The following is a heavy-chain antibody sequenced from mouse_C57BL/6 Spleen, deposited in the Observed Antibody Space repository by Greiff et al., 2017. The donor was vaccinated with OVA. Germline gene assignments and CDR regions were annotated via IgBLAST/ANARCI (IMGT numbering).Heavy chain of an antibody. Sequence: VQLQQPGAELVKPGASVKMSCKASGYTFTRYWITWVKQRPGQGLEWIGDIYPGSGSTNYNEKFKSKATLTVDTSSSTAYMQLGSLTSEDSAVYYCARASDVYYPFAYWGQGTLVTVSA. D-gene: IGHD2-3*01. CDR3: ARASDVYYPFAY. J-gene: IGHJ3*01. CDR1: GYTFTRYW. V-gene: IGHV1-55*01. CDR2: IYPGSGST.